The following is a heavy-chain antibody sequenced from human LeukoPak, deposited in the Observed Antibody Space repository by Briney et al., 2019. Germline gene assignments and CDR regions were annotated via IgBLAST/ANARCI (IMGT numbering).Heavy chain of an antibody. V-gene: IGHV4-59*01. J-gene: IGHJ6*02. CDR3: ARGPSDSRSMDV. CDR1: GVSISTYY. CDR2: IYYSGST. Sequence: PSETLSLTCSVSGVSISTYYWSWIRQPPGKGLEWIGYIYYSGSTNYNPSLKSRVTISVDTSKNQFSLKLSSVTAADTAVYYCARGPSDSRSMDVWGQGTTVTVSS. D-gene: IGHD6-13*01.